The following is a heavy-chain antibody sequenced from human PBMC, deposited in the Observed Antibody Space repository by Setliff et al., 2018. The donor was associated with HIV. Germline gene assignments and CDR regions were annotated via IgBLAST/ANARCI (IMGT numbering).Heavy chain of an antibody. CDR1: CAPVGSGRYY. J-gene: IGHJ4*02. D-gene: IGHD3-16*01. CDR2: IHYTGST. Sequence: PSETLSLTCSVXCAPVGSGRYYWGWIRQPTGKGLEWSATIHYTGSTYYNPSLKXRXTISADTSKKQVSLRLTSVTAADTAVYYCAEGAVTFGGVLNYWGQGAQVTVSS. CDR3: AEGAVTFGGVLNY. V-gene: IGHV4-39*03.